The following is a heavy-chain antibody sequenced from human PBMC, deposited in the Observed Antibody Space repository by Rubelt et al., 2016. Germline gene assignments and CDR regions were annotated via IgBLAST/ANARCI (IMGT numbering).Heavy chain of an antibody. CDR1: GGSFSGYY. V-gene: IGHV4-34*01. D-gene: IGHD3-10*01. Sequence: QVQLQQWGAGLLKPSETLSLTCAVYGGSFSGYYWSWIRQPPGKGLEWIGEINHSGSTNYNPSLKSRVTISVDTSKNQFSLQLNAVTPEDTAVYYCARGLWFRELLYGGNWFDPWGQGTLVTVSS. J-gene: IGHJ5*02. CDR2: INHSGST. CDR3: ARGLWFRELLYGGNWFDP.